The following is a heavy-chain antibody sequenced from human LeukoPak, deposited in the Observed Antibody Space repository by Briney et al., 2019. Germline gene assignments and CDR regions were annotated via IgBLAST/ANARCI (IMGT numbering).Heavy chain of an antibody. CDR3: ATVRAPPYYYDSSGLFDY. D-gene: IGHD3-22*01. CDR1: GYTLTSYY. J-gene: IGHJ4*02. CDR2: INPSGGST. V-gene: IGHV1-46*01. Sequence: ASVKVSCKASGYTLTSYYLHWVRQAPGQGLEWMAIINPSGGSTSHAQKFQGRVTMTRDTSASTVYMELSSLRSEDTAVYYCATVRAPPYYYDSSGLFDYWGQGTLVTVSS.